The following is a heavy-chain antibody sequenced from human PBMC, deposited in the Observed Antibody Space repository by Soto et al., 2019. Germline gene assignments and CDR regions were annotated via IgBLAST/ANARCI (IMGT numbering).Heavy chain of an antibody. D-gene: IGHD3-3*01. CDR3: ARVFDFWSGYPPYYYYYMDV. CDR1: GGSFSGYY. CDR2: INHSGST. V-gene: IGHV4-34*01. Sequence: SETLSLTCAVYGGSFSGYYWSWIRQPPGKGLEWIGEINHSGSTNYNPSLKSRVTISVDTSKNQFSLKLSSVTAADTAVYYCARVFDFWSGYPPYYYYYMDVWGKGTTVTVSS. J-gene: IGHJ6*03.